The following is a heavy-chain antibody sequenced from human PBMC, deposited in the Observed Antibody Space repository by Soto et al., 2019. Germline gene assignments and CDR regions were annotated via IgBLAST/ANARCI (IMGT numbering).Heavy chain of an antibody. J-gene: IGHJ4*02. CDR2: FVPIVGTA. Sequence: QVQLGQSGAEVKKPGSSVKVSCKASRGSFSSYAITWVRQAPGQGLEWMGGFVPIVGTADYAQKFQGRVKITADEYTNTAYRELSSLRSEDTAVYYCAIGSTFSGEFEFWGQGTLVTVSS. CDR3: AIGSTFSGEFEF. D-gene: IGHD1-26*01. CDR1: RGSFSSYA. V-gene: IGHV1-69*01.